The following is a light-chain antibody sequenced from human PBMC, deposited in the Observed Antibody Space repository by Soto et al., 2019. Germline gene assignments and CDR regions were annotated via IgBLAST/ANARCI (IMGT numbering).Light chain of an antibody. CDR3: SSFTSTSTYV. J-gene: IGLJ1*01. V-gene: IGLV2-14*01. Sequence: QSVLTQPASVSGSPGQSITISCTGTSSDVGGYNLVSWYQQHPAKAPKLMIYEVNNRPSGVSNRFSGSKSGNTASLTISGLQAEDEADYYCSSFTSTSTYVFGAGTKLTVL. CDR2: EVN. CDR1: SSDVGGYNL.